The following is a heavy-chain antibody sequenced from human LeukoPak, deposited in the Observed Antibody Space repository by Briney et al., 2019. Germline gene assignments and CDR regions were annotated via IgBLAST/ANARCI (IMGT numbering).Heavy chain of an antibody. Sequence: ASVKVSCKASGYTFNSYGISWVRQAPGQGLEWMGWISAYNGNTNYAQKLQGRVTMTTDTSTSTAYMELRSLRSDDTAVYYCARESTVATPGYFDYWGQGTLVTVSS. J-gene: IGHJ4*02. CDR3: ARESTVATPGYFDY. CDR1: GYTFNSYG. CDR2: ISAYNGNT. D-gene: IGHD4-23*01. V-gene: IGHV1-18*01.